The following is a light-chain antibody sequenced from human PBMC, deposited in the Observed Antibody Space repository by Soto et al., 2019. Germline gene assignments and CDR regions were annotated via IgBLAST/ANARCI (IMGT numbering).Light chain of an antibody. Sequence: EIVMTQSPATLSVSPGESATLSCRASQSVSSNLAWYQLKPGQAPRLLIYGASNRATGIPDRFSGSGSGTEFTLTISSLQSEDFAVYYCQQYNNWPRTFGQGTKVDIK. CDR1: QSVSSN. V-gene: IGKV3D-15*01. CDR3: QQYNNWPRT. CDR2: GAS. J-gene: IGKJ1*01.